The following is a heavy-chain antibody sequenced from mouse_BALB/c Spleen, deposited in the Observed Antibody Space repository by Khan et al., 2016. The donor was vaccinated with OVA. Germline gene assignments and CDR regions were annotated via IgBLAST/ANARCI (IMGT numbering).Heavy chain of an antibody. CDR2: IDPFNGGV. D-gene: IGHD2-13*01. V-gene: IGHV1S135*01. CDR1: DYSFTTYY. Sequence: QRQQAGPELMKPGASLNISCKASDYSFTTYYIHWVKQSHGKSLEWIGYIDPFNGGVDYTRTFKDKATLTVDKSSNTAYMHLSSLTSEDSAVYYCVRVTFDYWGQGTLVTVSA. CDR3: VRVTFDY. J-gene: IGHJ3*01.